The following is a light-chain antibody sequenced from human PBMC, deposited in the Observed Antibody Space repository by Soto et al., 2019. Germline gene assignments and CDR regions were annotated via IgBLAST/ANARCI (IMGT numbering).Light chain of an antibody. V-gene: IGKV1-5*01. Sequence: DIQMTQSPSILSASVGDRVTITCRASQSISNWLAWYQQKPGRAPKVLIYDASSLQSGVPSRFSGSGSATEFTLAISSLQPDDIATYCCQQYKSYSYSFGQGTTLEI. CDR2: DAS. CDR1: QSISNW. J-gene: IGKJ2*01. CDR3: QQYKSYSYS.